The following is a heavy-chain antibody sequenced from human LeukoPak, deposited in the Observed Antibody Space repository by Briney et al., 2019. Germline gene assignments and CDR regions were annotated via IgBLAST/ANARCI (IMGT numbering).Heavy chain of an antibody. CDR2: ISYEEGDE. D-gene: IGHD1-1*01. CDR1: GLAFRGYP. Sequence: PGGSLRLSCAASGLAFRGYPMYWVRQAPGKGLEWVAFISYEEGDELHADSVKGRFTISRDDSKSTLYLQMNSLRPEDTAIYYRVRAGGAWSTTHYYYFMDVWGKGTTVTVSS. J-gene: IGHJ6*03. V-gene: IGHV3-30*01. CDR3: VRAGGAWSTTHYYYFMDV.